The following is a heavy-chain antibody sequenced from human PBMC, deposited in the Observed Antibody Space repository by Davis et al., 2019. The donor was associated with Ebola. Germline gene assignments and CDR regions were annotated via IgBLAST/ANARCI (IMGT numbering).Heavy chain of an antibody. CDR2: MKGDGSLK. CDR1: GFSFDNSW. CDR3: ATELSGDGFDI. Sequence: GESLKISCVVSGFSFDNSWMTWVRQAPGKGLEWVANMKGDGSLKNYVDSVKGRFTISRDNAKKSLYLEMNSLRAEDTALYYCATELSGDGFDIWGQGTMVTVSS. D-gene: IGHD1-26*01. V-gene: IGHV3-7*03. J-gene: IGHJ3*02.